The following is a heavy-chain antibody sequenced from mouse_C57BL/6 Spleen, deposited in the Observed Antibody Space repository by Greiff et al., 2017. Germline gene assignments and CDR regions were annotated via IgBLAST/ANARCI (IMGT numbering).Heavy chain of an antibody. CDR3: ARWGYYAMDY. CDR2: ISNKANGLTT. V-gene: IGHV7-3*01. Sequence: VMLVESGGGLVQPGGSLSLPCAAPGFTFTAYYMSCVRQPPGKAFEWLGFISNKANGLTTEYSASVKGRFTISRDNSQSILYLQMNALRAEDSATYYCARWGYYAMDYWGQGTSVTVSS. J-gene: IGHJ4*01. CDR1: GFTFTAYY.